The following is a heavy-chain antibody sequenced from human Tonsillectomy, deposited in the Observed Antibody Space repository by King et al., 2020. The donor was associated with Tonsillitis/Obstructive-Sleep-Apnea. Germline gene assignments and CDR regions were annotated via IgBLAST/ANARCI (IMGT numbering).Heavy chain of an antibody. J-gene: IGHJ4*02. CDR1: GYTFTSYD. V-gene: IGHV1-8*01. D-gene: IGHD2-2*01. Sequence: VQLVESGAEVKKPGASVKVSCKASGYTFTSYDINWVRQATGQGLEWMGWMNPNSGNTGYAQKFQGRVTMTRNTSISTAYMELSSLRSEDTAVYYCARGPKALSVVVPAAIGYWGQGTLVTVSS. CDR2: MNPNSGNT. CDR3: ARGPKALSVVVPAAIGY.